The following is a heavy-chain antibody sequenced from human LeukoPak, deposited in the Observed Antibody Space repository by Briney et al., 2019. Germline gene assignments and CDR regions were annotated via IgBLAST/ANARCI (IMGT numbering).Heavy chain of an antibody. V-gene: IGHV3-21*04. J-gene: IGHJ3*02. CDR2: ISSSSSYI. D-gene: IGHD2-15*01. CDR1: GFTFSSYS. Sequence: PGGSLRLSCAASGFTFSSYSMNWVRQAPGKGLEWVSSISSSSSYIYYADSVKGRFTISRDNAKNSLYLQMNSLRAEDTAVYYCAKDLSGCSGGSCYPDAFDIWGQGTMVTVSS. CDR3: AKDLSGCSGGSCYPDAFDI.